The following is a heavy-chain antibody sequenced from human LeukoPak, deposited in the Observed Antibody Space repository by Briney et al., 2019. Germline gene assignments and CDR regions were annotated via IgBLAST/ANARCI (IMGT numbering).Heavy chain of an antibody. V-gene: IGHV3-23*01. CDR1: GFTFSNYA. CDR3: AKDRANYYGSGSSFY. J-gene: IGHJ4*02. D-gene: IGHD3-10*01. Sequence: GGSLRLSCAASGFTFSNYAMSWVRQAPGKGLEWVSAISGSGGSTYYADSVKGRFTISRDNSKNTLYLQMNSLRAEDTAVYYCAKDRANYYGSGSSFYWGQGTLVTVSS. CDR2: ISGSGGST.